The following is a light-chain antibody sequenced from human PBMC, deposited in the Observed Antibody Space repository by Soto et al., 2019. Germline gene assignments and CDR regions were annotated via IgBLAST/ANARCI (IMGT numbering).Light chain of an antibody. Sequence: QSVLTQPPSASGTPGQRVTISCSGSSSNIGSNTVNWYQQLPGTAPKLLIYSNNHRPSGVPDRFSGSKSGTSASLAISGLQSEDDADYYCAAWDDSLNGWVFGGGTKVTVL. V-gene: IGLV1-44*01. CDR2: SNN. CDR3: AAWDDSLNGWV. CDR1: SSNIGSNT. J-gene: IGLJ3*02.